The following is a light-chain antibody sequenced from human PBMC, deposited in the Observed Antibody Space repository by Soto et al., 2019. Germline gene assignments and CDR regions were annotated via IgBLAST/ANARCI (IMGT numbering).Light chain of an antibody. CDR1: QSLLHSNGYNY. CDR2: LGS. V-gene: IGKV2-28*01. Sequence: DIVVTQSPLSLPLTPGEPASISCRSSQSLLHSNGYNYLDWYLQKPGQSPQLLIYLGSNRASGVSDRFSGSGSGTDFTLRISRVEAEDVGLYYCMQALQAPLTFGQGTKVDIK. CDR3: MQALQAPLT. J-gene: IGKJ1*01.